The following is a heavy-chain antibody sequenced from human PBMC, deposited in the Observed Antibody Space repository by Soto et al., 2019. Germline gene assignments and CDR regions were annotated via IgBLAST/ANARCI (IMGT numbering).Heavy chain of an antibody. V-gene: IGHV1-18*01. J-gene: IGHJ4*02. CDR1: GCTFSSYT. CDR2: ISPFNGNT. D-gene: IGHD6-19*01. CDR3: ATAVAGSIFDY. Sequence: ASVKVSCKASGCTFSSYTISWVRQAPGQGLEWMGRISPFNGNTNYAQKLQGRVTMTTDTSTSTAYMELRSLRSDDTAVYYCATAVAGSIFDYWGQGTQVTVSS.